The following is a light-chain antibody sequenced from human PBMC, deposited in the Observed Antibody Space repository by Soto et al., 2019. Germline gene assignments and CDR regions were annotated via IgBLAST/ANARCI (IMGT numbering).Light chain of an antibody. CDR1: QGLTRN. V-gene: IGKV3-15*01. CDR3: QQYDKWPRT. Sequence: EIVMTQSPATLSVSPGERVTLSCRASQGLTRNLAWYQHKPGQSPRLLIYGASARATGIPARFSGGGSGAEYTLTISSLQSEDFAVYYCQQYDKWPRTFGQGTKVDIK. J-gene: IGKJ1*01. CDR2: GAS.